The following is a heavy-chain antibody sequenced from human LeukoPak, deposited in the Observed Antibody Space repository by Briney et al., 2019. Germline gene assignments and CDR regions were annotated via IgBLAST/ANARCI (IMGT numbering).Heavy chain of an antibody. CDR3: ARSPLRGYSYGYDY. J-gene: IGHJ4*02. CDR1: GYTFTGYY. D-gene: IGHD5-18*01. V-gene: IGHV1-2*02. Sequence: ASVKVSCKASGYTFTGYYMHWVRQAPGQGLEWMGWINPNSGGTNYAQKLQGRVTMTTDTSTSTAYMELRSLRSDDTAVYYCARSPLRGYSYGYDYWGQGTLVTVSS. CDR2: INPNSGGT.